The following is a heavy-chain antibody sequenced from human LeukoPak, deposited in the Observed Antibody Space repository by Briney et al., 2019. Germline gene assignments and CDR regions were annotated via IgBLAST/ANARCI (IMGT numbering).Heavy chain of an antibody. CDR1: GGSISSGSYY. CDR2: LYNTRNT. Sequence: SETLSLTCTVSGGSISSGSYYWSWIRQPPGKGLEWIGYLYNTRNTYYNPSLKGRVTISVDTSKNQFSLKVSSVTAADTAVYYCAREKNGNEPFDYWGQGTLVTVSS. V-gene: IGHV4-61*01. J-gene: IGHJ4*02. D-gene: IGHD4-23*01. CDR3: AREKNGNEPFDY.